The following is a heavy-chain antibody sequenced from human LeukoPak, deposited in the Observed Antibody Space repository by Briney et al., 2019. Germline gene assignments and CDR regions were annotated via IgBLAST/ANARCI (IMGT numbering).Heavy chain of an antibody. Sequence: GGSLRLSCAASGFTFSSYSMNWVRQAPGKGLEWVSYITTSSDTIYYADSVKGRFTISRDNSKNTLYLQMNSLRAEDTAVYYCAKDGGLLSSLDYWGQGTLVTVSS. D-gene: IGHD3-3*01. V-gene: IGHV3-48*01. CDR3: AKDGGLLSSLDY. J-gene: IGHJ4*02. CDR2: ITTSSDTI. CDR1: GFTFSSYS.